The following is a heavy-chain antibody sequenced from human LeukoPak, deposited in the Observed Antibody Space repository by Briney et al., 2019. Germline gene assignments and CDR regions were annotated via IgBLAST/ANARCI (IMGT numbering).Heavy chain of an antibody. CDR2: IYTSGST. Sequence: SETLSLTCTVSGGSISSYYWSWIRQPAGKGLEWIGRIYTSGSTNYNPSLKSRVTMSVDTSKNQFSLKLSSVTAADTAVYYCARCLTSPQGCYVDVWGKGTTVTVSS. D-gene: IGHD3-16*01. CDR1: GGSISSYY. CDR3: ARCLTSPQGCYVDV. V-gene: IGHV4-4*07. J-gene: IGHJ6*03.